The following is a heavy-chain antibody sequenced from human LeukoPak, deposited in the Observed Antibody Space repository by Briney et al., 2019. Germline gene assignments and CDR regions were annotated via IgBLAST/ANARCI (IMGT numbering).Heavy chain of an antibody. CDR2: IWSDGSNK. D-gene: IGHD6-25*01. Sequence: PGGSLRLSCAASGFTFRSYGMHWVRQAPGKGLEWVAVIWSDGSNKYYADSVKGRFTISRDNSKSTLYLQMDSLRAEDTAMYYCASSSGHYFDYWGQGTLVTVSS. CDR3: ASSSGHYFDY. V-gene: IGHV3-33*08. J-gene: IGHJ4*02. CDR1: GFTFRSYG.